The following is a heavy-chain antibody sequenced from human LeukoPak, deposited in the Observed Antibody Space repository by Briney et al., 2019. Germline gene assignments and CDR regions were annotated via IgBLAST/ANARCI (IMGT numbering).Heavy chain of an antibody. J-gene: IGHJ4*02. D-gene: IGHD6-6*01. CDR1: GFTFDDYA. CDR3: AKDLLNMYSSLLPGYFDY. CDR2: ISWNSGSI. V-gene: IGHV3-9*01. Sequence: GRSLRLSCAASGFTFDDYAVHWVRQAPGKGLEWVSGISWNSGSIGYADSVKGRFTISRDNAKNSLYLQMNSLRAEDTALYYCAKDLLNMYSSLLPGYFDYWGQGTLVTVSS.